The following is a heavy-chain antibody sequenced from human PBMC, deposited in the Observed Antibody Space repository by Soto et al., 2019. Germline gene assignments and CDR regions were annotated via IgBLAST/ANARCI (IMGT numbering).Heavy chain of an antibody. CDR2: ISAYNGNT. J-gene: IGHJ6*03. Sequence: VSVKVSCTASGYTFTSYGISWVRQAPGHGLEWMGWISAYNGNTNYAQKLQGRVTMTTDTSTSTAYMELRSLRSDDTAVYYCARLPRIDAPYYCYYKDVWGKGTTVTVSS. CDR1: GYTFTSYG. D-gene: IGHD3-9*01. V-gene: IGHV1-18*01. CDR3: ARLPRIDAPYYCYYKDV.